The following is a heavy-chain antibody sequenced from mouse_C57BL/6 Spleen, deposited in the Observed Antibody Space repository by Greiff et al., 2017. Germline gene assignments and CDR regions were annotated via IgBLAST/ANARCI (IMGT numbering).Heavy chain of an antibody. CDR2: IHPNSGST. V-gene: IGHV1-64*01. CDR1: GYTFTSYW. J-gene: IGHJ2*01. Sequence: QVQLQQSGAELVKPGASVKLSCKASGYTFTSYWMHWVKQRPGQGLEWIGMIHPNSGSTNYNEKFKSKATLTVDKSSSTAYMQLSSLTSEDSAVYYCARRSDGYYSYFDYWGQGTTLTVSS. CDR3: ARRSDGYYSYFDY. D-gene: IGHD2-3*01.